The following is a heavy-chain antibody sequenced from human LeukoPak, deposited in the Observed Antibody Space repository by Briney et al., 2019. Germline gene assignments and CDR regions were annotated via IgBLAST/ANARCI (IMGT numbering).Heavy chain of an antibody. J-gene: IGHJ6*02. Sequence: SETLSLTCTVSGGSISSSSYYWGWIRQPPGKGLEWIGSIYYSGSTYYNPSLKSRVTISVDTSKNQFSLKLSSVTAADTAVYYCARDGQYYYDSSGYYWPNGMDVWGQGTTVNVSS. V-gene: IGHV4-39*07. CDR2: IYYSGST. CDR3: ARDGQYYYDSSGYYWPNGMDV. CDR1: GGSISSSSYY. D-gene: IGHD3-22*01.